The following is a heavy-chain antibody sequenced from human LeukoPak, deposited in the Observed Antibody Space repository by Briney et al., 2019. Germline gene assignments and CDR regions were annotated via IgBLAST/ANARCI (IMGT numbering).Heavy chain of an antibody. Sequence: SETLSLTCSVSGAPISMHYCSAVRQPPGKGLEWIGYVDYSGSTNYSPSLKSRVTISVDTSKNQFSLKLSSVTAADTAVYYCARVGPLFLVLGGRGTLVTVSS. V-gene: IGHV4-59*11. CDR1: GAPISMHY. J-gene: IGHJ2*01. CDR3: ARVGPLFLVL. CDR2: VDYSGST. D-gene: IGHD3-10*02.